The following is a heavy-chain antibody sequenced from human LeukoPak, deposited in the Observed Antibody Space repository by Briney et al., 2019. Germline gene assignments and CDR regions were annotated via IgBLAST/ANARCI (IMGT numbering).Heavy chain of an antibody. Sequence: GGSLRLSCAASGFTFSSYWMSWVRQAPGKGLEWVANIKQDGSEKYYVDSVKGRFTISRDNAKNSLYLQMNSLRGEHTAVYYCARKPYYYDSRGYYPDAFDIWGQGTMVTVSS. J-gene: IGHJ3*02. CDR3: ARKPYYYDSRGYYPDAFDI. CDR1: GFTFSSYW. CDR2: IKQDGSEK. V-gene: IGHV3-7*01. D-gene: IGHD3-22*01.